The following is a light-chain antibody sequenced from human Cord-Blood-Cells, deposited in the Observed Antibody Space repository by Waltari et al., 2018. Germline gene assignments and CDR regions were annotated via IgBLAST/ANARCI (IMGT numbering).Light chain of an antibody. CDR1: QGIRSY. CDR3: QQYHSFPVT. CDR2: AAS. V-gene: IGKV1D-8*01. J-gene: IGKJ4*01. Sequence: VIWMTQSPSLLSASTGDRVTISCRMSQGIRSYLAWYQQKPGKAPELLIYAASTLQSGVPSRFSGSGSGTDFTLTISCLQSEDFATYYCQQYHSFPVTFGEGTKVEIK.